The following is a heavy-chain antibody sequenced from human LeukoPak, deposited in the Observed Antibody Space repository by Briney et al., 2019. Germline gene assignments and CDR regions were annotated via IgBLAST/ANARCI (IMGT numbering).Heavy chain of an antibody. D-gene: IGHD3-22*01. CDR1: DGSISSYY. V-gene: IGHV4-59*12. CDR3: ARGVTMIVVASPLFDP. CDR2: IYYTGST. Sequence: SETLSLTCTVSDGSISSYYWSWIRQPPGKGPEWIGYIYYTGSTDYNPSLKSRVTISVDRSKNQFSLKLSSVTAADTAVYYCARGVTMIVVASPLFDPWGQGTLVTVSS. J-gene: IGHJ5*02.